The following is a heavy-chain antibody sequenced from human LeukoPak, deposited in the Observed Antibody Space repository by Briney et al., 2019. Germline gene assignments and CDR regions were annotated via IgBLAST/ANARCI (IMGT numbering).Heavy chain of an antibody. CDR2: IVVGSGNT. V-gene: IGHV1-58*02. D-gene: IGHD3-22*01. Sequence: ALVKVSCKASGFTFSSSTMQWVRQARGQRLEWIGWIVVGSGNTNYAQKFQERVTISRDTSTSTAYMELSSLTSEDTAVFYCAADGPADLFDGSEDPPRDAFEIWGQGTMVTVSS. CDR1: GFTFSSST. CDR3: AADGPADLFDGSEDPPRDAFEI. J-gene: IGHJ3*02.